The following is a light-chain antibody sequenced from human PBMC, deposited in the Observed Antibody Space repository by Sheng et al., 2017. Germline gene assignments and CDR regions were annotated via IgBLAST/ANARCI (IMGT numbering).Light chain of an antibody. J-gene: IGLJ3*02. V-gene: IGLV2-23*02. Sequence: QSALTQAASVSGSPGQSITISCTGTSSDVGSYNLVSWYQQHLGKAPKLLIYEVSKRPSGVSNRFSGSKSGNTASLTISGLQAEDEAYYYCCSYADSLRVFGGGTKVTVL. CDR1: SSDVGSYNL. CDR2: EVS. CDR3: CSYADSLRV.